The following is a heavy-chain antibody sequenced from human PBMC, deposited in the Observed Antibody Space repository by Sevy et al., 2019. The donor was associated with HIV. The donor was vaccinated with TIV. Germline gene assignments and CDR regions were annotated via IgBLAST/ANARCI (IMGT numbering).Heavy chain of an antibody. J-gene: IGHJ4*02. D-gene: IGHD3-9*01. V-gene: IGHV3-23*01. CDR2: IGGSGGST. Sequence: QLGGSLRLSCTASGFTFTDYVMNWVRQAPGRGLELVSSIGGSGGSTHYADSVKGRFTISRDNSKNTLYLQMNSLRAEDTAVYYCATDRISDWFFDSWGQGTLVTVSS. CDR1: GFTFTDYV. CDR3: ATDRISDWFFDS.